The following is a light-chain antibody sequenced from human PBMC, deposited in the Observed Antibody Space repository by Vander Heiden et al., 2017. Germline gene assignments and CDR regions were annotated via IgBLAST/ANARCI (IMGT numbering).Light chain of an antibody. J-gene: IGLJ3*02. CDR3: QAWDSSTVV. CDR2: RDS. CDR1: KLGDRY. Sequence: SYELRQPPSLTVSPGQTATITCSGDKLGDRYPCWYQQKPGQSPVLVLYRDSKRPSGVPERFSGSNSGNTATLTISGTQAMDEADYYCQAWDSSTVVFGGGTKLTVL. V-gene: IGLV3-1*01.